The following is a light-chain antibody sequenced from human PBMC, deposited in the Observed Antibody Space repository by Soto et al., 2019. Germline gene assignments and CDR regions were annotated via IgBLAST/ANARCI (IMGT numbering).Light chain of an antibody. CDR2: LEGSGSY. V-gene: IGLV4-60*02. Sequence: QSVLTQSSSASASLGSSVKLTCTLSSGHSSYIIAWHQQQPGKAPRYLMKLEGSGSYNKGSGVPDRFSGSSSGADRYLTISNLPFEYEADYYCETWDSNPRVFGTGTKLTVL. CDR3: ETWDSNPRV. CDR1: SGHSSYI. J-gene: IGLJ1*01.